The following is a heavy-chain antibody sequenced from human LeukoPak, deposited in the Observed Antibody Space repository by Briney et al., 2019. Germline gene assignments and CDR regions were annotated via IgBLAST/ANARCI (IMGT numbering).Heavy chain of an antibody. CDR2: IWHDGSNK. CDR3: ARDRSGSWSYFDY. Sequence: GGSLRLSCAASGFTFSSYGMHWVRQAPGKGLEWVSVIWHDGSNKNYADPVKGRFTVSRDNSKNTLYLQMNSLRVDDTAVYYCARDRSGSWSYFDYWGQGTLVTVSS. CDR1: GFTFSSYG. J-gene: IGHJ4*02. V-gene: IGHV3-33*08. D-gene: IGHD6-13*01.